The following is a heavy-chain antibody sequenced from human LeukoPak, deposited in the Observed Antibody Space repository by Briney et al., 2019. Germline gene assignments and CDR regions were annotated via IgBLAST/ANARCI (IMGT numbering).Heavy chain of an antibody. Sequence: ASVKVSCKASGYTFTSYVISWVRQAPGQGLEWMEWISAYNGNTNYAQKLQGRVTMTTDTSTSTACMELRSLRSDDTAVYYCARALGYSSGWTPRPLDYWGQGTLVTVSS. CDR1: GYTFTSYV. D-gene: IGHD6-19*01. V-gene: IGHV1-18*01. J-gene: IGHJ4*02. CDR2: ISAYNGNT. CDR3: ARALGYSSGWTPRPLDY.